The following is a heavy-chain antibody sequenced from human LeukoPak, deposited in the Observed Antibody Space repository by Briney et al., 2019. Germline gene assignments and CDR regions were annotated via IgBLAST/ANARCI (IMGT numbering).Heavy chain of an antibody. D-gene: IGHD2-21*02. CDR2: INTGNGNT. CDR3: ARNTETAIPLPYYFDY. J-gene: IGHJ4*02. CDR1: GYTFTSYA. Sequence: GASVKVSCKDSGYTFTSYAIHWVRQAPGQRLECMGWINTGNGNTKYSQKFQGRVTITRDTSASTAYMDLSSLRSEDTAVYYCARNTETAIPLPYYFDYWGQGTLVTVSS. V-gene: IGHV1-3*04.